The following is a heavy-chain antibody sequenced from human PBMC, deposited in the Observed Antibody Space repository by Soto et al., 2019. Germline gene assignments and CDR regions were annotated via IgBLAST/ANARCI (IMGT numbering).Heavy chain of an antibody. CDR1: GGTFSSYA. CDR3: AMDSSGYGY. CDR2: IIPIFGTA. J-gene: IGHJ4*02. V-gene: IGHV1-69*06. D-gene: IGHD3-22*01. Sequence: ASVKVSCKASGGTFSSYANSWVRQAPGQGLEWMGGIIPIFGTANYAQKFQGRVTITADKSTSTAYMELSSLRSEDTAVYYCAMDSSGYGYWGQGTLVTISS.